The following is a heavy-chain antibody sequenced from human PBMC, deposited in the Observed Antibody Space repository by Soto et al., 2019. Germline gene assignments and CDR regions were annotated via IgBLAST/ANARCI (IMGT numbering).Heavy chain of an antibody. CDR3: AINGKLPHSSSGTDV. Sequence: ASVKVSCKASGYTFTRYGISWVRQAPGQGLEWMGWISGYNGDANYAQSFQGRVSMTIDTSTTTAYMELRTLTPDDTAVYYCAINGKLPHSSSGTDVWGQGITVT. CDR1: GYTFTRYG. J-gene: IGHJ6*02. CDR2: ISGYNGDA. D-gene: IGHD1-7*01. V-gene: IGHV1-18*01.